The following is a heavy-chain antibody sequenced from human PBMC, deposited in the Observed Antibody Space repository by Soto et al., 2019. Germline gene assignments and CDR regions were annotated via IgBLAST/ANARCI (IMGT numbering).Heavy chain of an antibody. J-gene: IGHJ4*02. V-gene: IGHV1-2*02. CDR3: GRGRSGQIVVFY. D-gene: IGHD3-22*01. CDR1: GYTFTGHY. Sequence: ASGKVSCKASGYTFTGHYIHWERQAPQQGPEWMGEIGPESGATRYAQKFRSRVTMTMDTSITTVYVELRNLSPDDTAVYYCGRGRSGQIVVFYWGQGPPVTVSS. CDR2: IGPESGAT.